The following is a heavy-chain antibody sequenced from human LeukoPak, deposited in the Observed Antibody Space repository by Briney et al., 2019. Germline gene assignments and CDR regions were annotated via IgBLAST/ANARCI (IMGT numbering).Heavy chain of an antibody. CDR3: ASDSSGWSHAFDY. Sequence: PGGSLRLSCAASGFTFSNYSMNWVRQAPGKGLEWVSSISSSSSYIYYADSVKGRFTISRDNTKNSLFLQMNSLRAEDTAVYYCASDSSGWSHAFDYWGQGTLVTVSS. V-gene: IGHV3-21*01. CDR1: GFTFSNYS. D-gene: IGHD6-19*01. J-gene: IGHJ4*02. CDR2: ISSSSSYI.